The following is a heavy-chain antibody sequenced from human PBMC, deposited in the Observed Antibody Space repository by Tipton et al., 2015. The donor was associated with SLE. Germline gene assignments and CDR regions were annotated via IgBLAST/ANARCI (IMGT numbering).Heavy chain of an antibody. CDR1: GGSFSGYY. CDR2: INDSGKT. Sequence: TLSLTCAVYGGSFSGYYWNWIRQPPGEGLEWIGEINDSGKTNYNPSLKSRATISLDTSNNQLSLNLSSVTAADTAVYYCAGEPEAYYGDTKGDYWGQGILVTVSS. CDR3: AGEPEAYYGDTKGDY. D-gene: IGHD4-17*01. J-gene: IGHJ4*02. V-gene: IGHV4-34*01.